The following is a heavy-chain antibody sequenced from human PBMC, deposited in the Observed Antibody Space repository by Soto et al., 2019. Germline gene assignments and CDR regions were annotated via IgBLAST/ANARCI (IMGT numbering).Heavy chain of an antibody. CDR1: GASFTNAW. J-gene: IGHJ4*02. D-gene: IGHD5-12*01. V-gene: IGHV3-15*01. Sequence: EVQLVESGGGLVKPGESLRLSCEASGASFTNAWMNWVRQAPGQGLEWVGRIKTRIDSATTDYAAPVKGRFTISRDDSKNTLDLQMDSLKTEDTAVYYCTTEDPSWLRGLEYWGQGTLVTVSS. CDR3: TTEDPSWLRGLEY. CDR2: IKTRIDSATT.